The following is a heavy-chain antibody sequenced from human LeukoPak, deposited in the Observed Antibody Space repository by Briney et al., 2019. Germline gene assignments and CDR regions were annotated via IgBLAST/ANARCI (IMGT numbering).Heavy chain of an antibody. V-gene: IGHV1-69*05. D-gene: IGHD3-3*01. CDR3: ARGKVGDFWRLYFDY. J-gene: IGHJ4*02. Sequence: AASVKVSCKASGGTFSSYAISWVRQAPGQGLEWMGGIIPIFGTTNYAQKFQGRVTITTDESTSTAYMELSSLRSEDTAVYYCARGKVGDFWRLYFDYWGQGTLVTVSS. CDR2: IIPIFGTT. CDR1: GGTFSSYA.